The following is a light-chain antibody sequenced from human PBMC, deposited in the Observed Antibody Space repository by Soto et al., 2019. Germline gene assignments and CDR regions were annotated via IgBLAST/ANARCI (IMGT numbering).Light chain of an antibody. CDR2: GAS. CDR1: QSVSSSY. Sequence: EIVLTQSPGTLSLSPGERATLSCRASQSVSSSYLAWYQQKPGQAPRLLIYGASSRATGIPDRFSGSGSGTDFSVTISRLEPDDFAVYYCHQYGSSLWTFGEGAKVELK. J-gene: IGKJ1*01. V-gene: IGKV3-20*01. CDR3: HQYGSSLWT.